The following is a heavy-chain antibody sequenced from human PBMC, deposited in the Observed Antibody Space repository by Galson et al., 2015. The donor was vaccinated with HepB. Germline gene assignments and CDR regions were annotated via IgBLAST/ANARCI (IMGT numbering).Heavy chain of an antibody. V-gene: IGHV2-70*01. CDR1: GFSLSTSGMC. D-gene: IGHD3-22*01. CDR3: ARTYNYYDSSGGWFDP. Sequence: PALVKPTQTLTLTCTFSGFSLSTSGMCVSWIRQPPGKALEWLALIDWDDDKYYSTSLKTRLTISKDTSKNQVVLTMTNMDPVDTATYYCARTYNYYDSSGGWFDPWGQGTLVTVSS. CDR2: IDWDDDK. J-gene: IGHJ5*02.